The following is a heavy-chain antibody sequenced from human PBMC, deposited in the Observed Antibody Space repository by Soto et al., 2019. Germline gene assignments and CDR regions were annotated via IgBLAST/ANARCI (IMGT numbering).Heavy chain of an antibody. CDR1: GDTFSSYT. J-gene: IGHJ4*02. CDR3: ARSYGSGSRPFDY. CDR2: IIPVLSMS. V-gene: IGHV1-69*02. D-gene: IGHD3-10*01. Sequence: QVQLVQSGAEVKKPGSSVKVSCKASGDTFSSYTLVWVRQAPGHGLEWVGRIIPVLSMSNSAPKFQGRVSIFADKSTDAACMELRNLRSDDTAVYYCARSYGSGSRPFDYWGQGTLVTVSS.